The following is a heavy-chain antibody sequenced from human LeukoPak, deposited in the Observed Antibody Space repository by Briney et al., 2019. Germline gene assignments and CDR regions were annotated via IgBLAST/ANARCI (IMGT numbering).Heavy chain of an antibody. J-gene: IGHJ6*03. CDR2: ISSSSSYI. CDR3: ARDRGRFLDMDV. D-gene: IGHD3-3*01. V-gene: IGHV3-21*01. Sequence: GGSLRLSCAVSGFTVSASYMSWVRQAPGKGLEWVSSISSSSSYIYYADSVKGRFTISRDNAKNSLYLQMNSLRAEDTAVYYCARDRGRFLDMDVWGKGTTVTVSS. CDR1: GFTVSASY.